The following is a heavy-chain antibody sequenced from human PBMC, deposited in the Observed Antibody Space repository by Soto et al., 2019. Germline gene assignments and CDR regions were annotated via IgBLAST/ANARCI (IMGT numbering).Heavy chain of an antibody. J-gene: IGHJ5*02. CDR3: AKAYRDVVVVVSAKFPNWFDP. Sequence: GGSLSLSCAPSGFPSSNAWINWVRQAPGKGLEWVGRVKSKTHGGTTDYAEPVKGRFAISRDNSKNTLYLQMNSLRAEDTAVYYCAKAYRDVVVVVSAKFPNWFDPWGQGTLVTVSS. D-gene: IGHD2-15*01. CDR2: VKSKTHGGTT. V-gene: IGHV3-15*07. CDR1: GFPSSNAW.